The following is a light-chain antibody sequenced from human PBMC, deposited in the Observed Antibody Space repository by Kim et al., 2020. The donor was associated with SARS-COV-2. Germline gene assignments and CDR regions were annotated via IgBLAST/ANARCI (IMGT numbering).Light chain of an antibody. CDR3: SSYTSSSTPVV. V-gene: IGLV2-14*03. Sequence: QSITIACTGTSSDVGGYDYVSLFQQHPGKAPKLMIYDVSNRPSGVSNRFSGSKSGNTASLTISGLQAEDEADYYCSSYTSSSTPVVFGGGTQLTVL. CDR2: DVS. CDR1: SSDVGGYDY. J-gene: IGLJ2*01.